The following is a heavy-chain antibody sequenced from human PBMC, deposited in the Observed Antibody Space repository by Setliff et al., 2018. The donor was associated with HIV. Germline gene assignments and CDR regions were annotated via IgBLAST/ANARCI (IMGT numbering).Heavy chain of an antibody. CDR1: GGSISSSSYY. V-gene: IGHV4-39*07. D-gene: IGHD5-18*01. Sequence: SETLSLTCTVSGGSISSSSYYWGWIRQPPGKGLEWIGSIYYSGSTYYNPSLKSRVTISVDTSKNQFSLKLSSVTAADTAVYWCAGRGRTALDAFDIWGQGTMVTV. CDR3: AGRGRTALDAFDI. CDR2: IYYSGST. J-gene: IGHJ3*02.